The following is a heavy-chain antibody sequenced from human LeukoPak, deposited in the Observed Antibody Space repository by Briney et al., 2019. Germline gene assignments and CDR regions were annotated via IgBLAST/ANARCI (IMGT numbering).Heavy chain of an antibody. V-gene: IGHV3-23*01. Sequence: PGGSLRLSCAASGFTFSSYAMSWVRQAPGKGLEWVSTISGSGSSTYYADSVKGRFTISRDNSKNTLYLQMNSLRAEDTAVYYCAKDRTVTTVGNWFDPWGQGTLVTVSS. J-gene: IGHJ5*02. D-gene: IGHD4-23*01. CDR3: AKDRTVTTVGNWFDP. CDR2: ISGSGSST. CDR1: GFTFSSYA.